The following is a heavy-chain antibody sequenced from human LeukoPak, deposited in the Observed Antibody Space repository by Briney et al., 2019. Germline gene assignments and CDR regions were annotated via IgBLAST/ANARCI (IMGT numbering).Heavy chain of an antibody. Sequence: PGGSLRLSCAASGFTFSSYAMHWVRQAPGKGLEWVAVISYDGSNKYYADSVKGRFTISRDNSKNTLYLQMNSLRAEDTAVYYCARDQAVNPRYYFDYWGQGTLATVSS. V-gene: IGHV3-30-3*01. CDR2: ISYDGSNK. CDR3: ARDQAVNPRYYFDY. CDR1: GFTFSSYA. D-gene: IGHD6-19*01. J-gene: IGHJ4*02.